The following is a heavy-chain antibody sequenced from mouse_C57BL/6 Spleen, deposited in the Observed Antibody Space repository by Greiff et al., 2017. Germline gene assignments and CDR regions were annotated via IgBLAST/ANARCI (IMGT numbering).Heavy chain of an antibody. CDR3: VRESYYGSSYWFAY. CDR2: IRSKSSNYAT. Sequence: EVMLVESGGGLVQPKGSLKLSCAASGFTFNTYAMHWVRQAPGKGLEWVARIRSKSSNYATYYADSVKDRFTISRDYSQSMLYLQMNNLKTEDTAMYYCVRESYYGSSYWFAYWGQGTLVTVSA. D-gene: IGHD1-1*01. J-gene: IGHJ3*01. V-gene: IGHV10-3*01. CDR1: GFTFNTYA.